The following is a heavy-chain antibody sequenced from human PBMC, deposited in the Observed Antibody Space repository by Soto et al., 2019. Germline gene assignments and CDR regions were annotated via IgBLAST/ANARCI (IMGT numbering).Heavy chain of an antibody. D-gene: IGHD3-22*01. CDR3: ARGPITTNPRFDP. CDR2: INHSGST. J-gene: IGHJ5*02. Sequence: SETLSLTCAVYGGSFSGYYWSWIRQPPGKGLEWIGEINHSGSTNYNPSLKSRVTISVDTSKNQFSLKLTSVTAADTAVYYCARGPITTNPRFDPWGQGTLVTVS. V-gene: IGHV4-34*01. CDR1: GGSFSGYY.